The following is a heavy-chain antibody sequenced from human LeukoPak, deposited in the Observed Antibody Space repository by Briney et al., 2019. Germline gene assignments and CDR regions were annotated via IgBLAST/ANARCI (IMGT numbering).Heavy chain of an antibody. CDR1: GFTFRNYV. CDR3: AKGAYYYDSSGYLLDY. Sequence: PGGSLRLSCAASGFTFRNYVIHWVRQAPGKGLEWVAVTSSDLNVKLYADSVKGRFTISRDNSKNTLYLQMNSLRAEDTAVYYCAKGAYYYDSSGYLLDYWGQGTLVTVSS. D-gene: IGHD3-22*01. CDR2: TSSDLNVK. V-gene: IGHV3-30*18. J-gene: IGHJ4*02.